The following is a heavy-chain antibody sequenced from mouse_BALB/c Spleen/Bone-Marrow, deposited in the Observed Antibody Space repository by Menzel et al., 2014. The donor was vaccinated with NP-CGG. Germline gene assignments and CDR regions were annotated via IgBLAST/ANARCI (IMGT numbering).Heavy chain of an antibody. J-gene: IGHJ1*01. V-gene: IGHV5-4*02. CDR2: ISDGGSYT. D-gene: IGHD1-1*01. CDR1: GFTFSDYY. CDR3: ARDSYYCGSSYWYFDV. Sequence: EVQRVESGGGLVKPGGSLKLSCAASGFTFSDYYMYWVRQTPEKGLEWVATISDGGSYTYYPDSVKGRFTISRDNAKNGLYLQMTSLKSEDTAMYYCARDSYYCGSSYWYFDVWGAGTTVTVSS.